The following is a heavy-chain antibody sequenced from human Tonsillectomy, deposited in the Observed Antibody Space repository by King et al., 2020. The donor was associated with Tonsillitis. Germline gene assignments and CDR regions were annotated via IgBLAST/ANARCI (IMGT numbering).Heavy chain of an antibody. J-gene: IGHJ4*02. CDR3: ARGRGRPYYYDSSGPLDY. CDR2: INHSGST. Sequence: VQLQQWGAGLLKPSETLSLPCAVYGGSFSGYYWSWIRQPPGKGLEWIGEINHSGSTNYNPSLKSRVTISVDTSKNQFSLKLSSVTAADTAVYYCARGRGRPYYYDSSGPLDYWGQGTLVTVSS. CDR1: GGSFSGYY. D-gene: IGHD3-22*01. V-gene: IGHV4-34*01.